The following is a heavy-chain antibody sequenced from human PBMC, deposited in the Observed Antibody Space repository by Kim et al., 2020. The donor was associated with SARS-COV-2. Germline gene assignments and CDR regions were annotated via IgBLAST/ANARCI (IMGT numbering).Heavy chain of an antibody. D-gene: IGHD1-26*01. CDR3: AKGSGSYPN. J-gene: IGHJ4*02. CDR2: GST. V-gene: IGHV3-66*01. Sequence: GSTYYADSVKGRFIISRDNSKNTLYLQMNSLRAEDTAVYYCAKGSGSYPNWGQGTLVTVSS.